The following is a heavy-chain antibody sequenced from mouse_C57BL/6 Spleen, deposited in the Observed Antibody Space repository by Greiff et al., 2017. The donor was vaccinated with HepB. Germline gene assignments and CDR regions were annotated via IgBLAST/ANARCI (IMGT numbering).Heavy chain of an antibody. J-gene: IGHJ4*01. Sequence: QVQLQQPGAELVKPGASVKLSCKASGYTFTSYWMHWVKQRPGQGLEWIGMIHPNSGSTNYNEKFKSKATLTVDKSTSTAYMQLSSLTSEDSAVYYCAYDARGGYYAMDYWGQGTSVPVSS. CDR1: GYTFTSYW. D-gene: IGHD2-12*01. V-gene: IGHV1-64*01. CDR2: IHPNSGST. CDR3: AYDARGGYYAMDY.